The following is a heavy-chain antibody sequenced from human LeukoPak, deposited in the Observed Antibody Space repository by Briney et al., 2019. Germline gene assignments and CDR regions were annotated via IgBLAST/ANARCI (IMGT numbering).Heavy chain of an antibody. V-gene: IGHV1-2*02. CDR2: INPNSGGT. CDR1: GYTFTGYY. Sequence: ASVKVSCKASGYTFTGYYMHWVRQAPGQGLEWMGWINPNSGGTNYAQKVQGRVTMTRDTSISTAYMELSRLRSDDTAVYYCARGGYSSGWYAFDPWGQGTLVTVSS. D-gene: IGHD6-19*01. J-gene: IGHJ5*02. CDR3: ARGGYSSGWYAFDP.